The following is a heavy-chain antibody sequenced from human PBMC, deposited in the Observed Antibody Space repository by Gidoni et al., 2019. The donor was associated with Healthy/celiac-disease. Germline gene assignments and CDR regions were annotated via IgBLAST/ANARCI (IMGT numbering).Heavy chain of an antibody. Sequence: QFQLVQSGAEVKKPGASVKVSCQASGYTFTSYGISWVRQAPGQGLEWMGWISAYNGNTNYAQKLQGRVTMTTDTSTSTAYMELRSLRSDDTAVYYCARALVGATRGDAFDIWGQGTMVTVSS. CDR2: ISAYNGNT. V-gene: IGHV1-18*01. J-gene: IGHJ3*02. CDR3: ARALVGATRGDAFDI. D-gene: IGHD1-26*01. CDR1: GYTFTSYG.